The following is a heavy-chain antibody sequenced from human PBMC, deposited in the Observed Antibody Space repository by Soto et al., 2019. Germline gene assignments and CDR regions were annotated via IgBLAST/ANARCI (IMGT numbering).Heavy chain of an antibody. V-gene: IGHV1-18*01. CDR2: ISAYNGNT. CDR1: GYSFTSYG. J-gene: IGHJ3*02. D-gene: IGHD3-3*01. CDR3: ARVDYDFWSGYYSHAFDI. Sequence: GPVKVSCKASGYSFTSYGISWVRQAPGQGLEWMGWISAYNGNTNYAQKLQGRVTMTTDTSTSTAYMELRSLRSDDTAVYYCARVDYDFWSGYYSHAFDIWGQGTMVTVSS.